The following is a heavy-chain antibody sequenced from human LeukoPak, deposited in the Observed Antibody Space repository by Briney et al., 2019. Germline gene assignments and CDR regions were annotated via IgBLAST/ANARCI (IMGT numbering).Heavy chain of an antibody. V-gene: IGHV2-5*02. CDR1: GFSLSTTGVG. J-gene: IGHJ4*02. Sequence: ESGPTLVNPTQTLTLTCTFSGFSLSTTGVGVGWIRQPPGRALEWLALIYWDDDKRYSPSLKSRLTITKDTSKNQVVLTMTNMDPVDTATYYCAHISTTSGSYWSPGGYWGQGTLVTVSS. CDR2: IYWDDDK. CDR3: AHISTTSGSYWSPGGY. D-gene: IGHD3-10*01.